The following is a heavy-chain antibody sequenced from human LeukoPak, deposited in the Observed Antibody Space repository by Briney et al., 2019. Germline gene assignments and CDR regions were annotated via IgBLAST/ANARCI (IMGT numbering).Heavy chain of an antibody. Sequence: PGGSLRLSCAASGFTFSSYSMNWVRQAPGKGLEWLSYIRTSSRTSYADSVRGRFTISRDNAKNSLYLQMDSLRDEDTAVYYCARDWNGDFDYWGQGTLVTVSS. CDR1: GFTFSSYS. D-gene: IGHD1-1*01. CDR3: ARDWNGDFDY. CDR2: IRTSSRT. J-gene: IGHJ4*02. V-gene: IGHV3-48*02.